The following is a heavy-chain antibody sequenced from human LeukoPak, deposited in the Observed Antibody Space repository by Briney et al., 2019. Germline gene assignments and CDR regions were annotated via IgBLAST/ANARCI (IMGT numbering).Heavy chain of an antibody. J-gene: IGHJ6*02. Sequence: SVKVSCKASGFTFTSSAVQWVRQARGQRLEWIGWIVVGSGNTNYAQKFQERVTITRDMSSSTAYMELSSLRSEDTAVYYCAAGRLIGYCSSTSCSPPGYYGMDVWGQGTTVTVSS. D-gene: IGHD2-2*01. V-gene: IGHV1-58*01. CDR3: AAGRLIGYCSSTSCSPPGYYGMDV. CDR1: GFTFTSSA. CDR2: IVVGSGNT.